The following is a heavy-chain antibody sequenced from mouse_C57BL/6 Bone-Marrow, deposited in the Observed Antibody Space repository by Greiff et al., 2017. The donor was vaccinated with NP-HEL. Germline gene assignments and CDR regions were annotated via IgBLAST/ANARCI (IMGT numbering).Heavy chain of an antibody. CDR2: IDPSDSYT. J-gene: IGHJ4*01. V-gene: IGHV1-50*01. CDR3: AGGYDGYAMDY. Sequence: QVQLQQSGAELVKPGASVKLSCKASGYTFTSYWMQWVKQRPGQGLEWIGEIDPSDSYTNYNQKFKGKATLTVDTSSSTAYMQLSSLTSEDSAVYYCAGGYDGYAMDYWGQGTSVTVSS. D-gene: IGHD2-2*01. CDR1: GYTFTSYW.